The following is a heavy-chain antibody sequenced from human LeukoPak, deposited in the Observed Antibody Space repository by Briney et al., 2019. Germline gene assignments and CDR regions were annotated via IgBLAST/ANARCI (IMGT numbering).Heavy chain of an antibody. D-gene: IGHD3-22*01. CDR2: ISGSGGST. CDR1: GFTFSSDA. CDR3: AKSRGSNYYDSSGYYPLGY. V-gene: IGHV3-23*01. J-gene: IGHJ4*02. Sequence: GGSLRLSCAASGFTFSSDAMSWVRQAPGKGLEWVSAISGSGGSTYYADSVEGRFTISRDNSKNTLYLQMNSLRAEDTAVYYCAKSRGSNYYDSSGYYPLGYWGQGTLVTVSS.